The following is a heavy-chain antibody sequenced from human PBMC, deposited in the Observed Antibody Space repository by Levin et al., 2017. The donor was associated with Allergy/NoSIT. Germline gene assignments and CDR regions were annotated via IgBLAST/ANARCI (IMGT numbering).Heavy chain of an antibody. Sequence: GGSLRLSCAASGFTFSNAWMNWVRQAPGKGLEWVGRLKSKTDGGTTDYAAPVKGRFTISSDDSKSTVHLQMNSLKTEDTAVYYCTTGANPHSSSLGYFDFWGQGTLVTVSS. CDR3: TTGANPHSSSLGYFDF. D-gene: IGHD6-6*01. CDR1: GFTFSNAW. J-gene: IGHJ4*02. CDR2: LKSKTDGGTT. V-gene: IGHV3-15*01.